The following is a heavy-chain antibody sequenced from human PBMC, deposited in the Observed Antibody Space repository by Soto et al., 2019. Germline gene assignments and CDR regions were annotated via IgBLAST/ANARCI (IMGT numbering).Heavy chain of an antibody. Sequence: GGSLRLSCAASGFTFNSYSMNWVRQAPGKGLEWVSYISSSSSTIYYADSVKGRFTISRDNAKNSLYLQMNSLRAEDTAVYYCARTEADMVKNHYYYYYYMDVWGKGTTVTVSS. J-gene: IGHJ6*03. D-gene: IGHD5-18*01. CDR3: ARTEADMVKNHYYYYYYMDV. V-gene: IGHV3-48*01. CDR2: ISSSSSTI. CDR1: GFTFNSYS.